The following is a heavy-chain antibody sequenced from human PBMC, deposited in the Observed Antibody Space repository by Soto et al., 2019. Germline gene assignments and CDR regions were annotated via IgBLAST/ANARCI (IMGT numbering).Heavy chain of an antibody. CDR3: AKDRAHILAIVSDL. Sequence: EVQLLESGGGLVQPGGSLRLSCAASGFTFSSYAMSWVLQAPGKGLEWVSAISGSGGSIYYADSVKGRFTISRDNSKNTLYLQMNSLRADDTAVYYCAKDRAHILAIVSDLWGRGTLVTVSS. J-gene: IGHJ2*01. CDR1: GFTFSSYA. D-gene: IGHD5-12*01. CDR2: ISGSGGSI. V-gene: IGHV3-23*01.